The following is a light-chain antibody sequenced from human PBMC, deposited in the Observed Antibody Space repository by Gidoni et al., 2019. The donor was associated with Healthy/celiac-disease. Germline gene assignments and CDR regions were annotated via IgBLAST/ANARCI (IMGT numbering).Light chain of an antibody. CDR1: SSNIGAGYD. Sequence: QPVLTQPPSVSGAPGQRVTIPCTGSSSNIGAGYDVHWYQQLPGTAPKLLIYGNSNRPSGVPDRFSGFKSGTSASLAITGLQAEDEADYYCQSYDSSLSGSVVFGGGTKLTVL. CDR3: QSYDSSLSGSVV. V-gene: IGLV1-40*01. CDR2: GNS. J-gene: IGLJ2*01.